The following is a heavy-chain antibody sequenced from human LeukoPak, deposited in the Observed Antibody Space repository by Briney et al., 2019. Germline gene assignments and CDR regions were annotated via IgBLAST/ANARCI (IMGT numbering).Heavy chain of an antibody. CDR1: RFSFSTYP. V-gene: IGHV3-23*01. CDR2: ISASGDVT. Sequence: GGSLRLSCAASRFSFSTYPMGWVRQAPGKGLEWVSGISASGDVTFHADPVKGRFTISRDNSKNTLYLQMNSLRAEDTAVYYCAKTVTRDYYYMDVWGKGTTVTVSS. J-gene: IGHJ6*03. D-gene: IGHD4-17*01. CDR3: AKTVTRDYYYMDV.